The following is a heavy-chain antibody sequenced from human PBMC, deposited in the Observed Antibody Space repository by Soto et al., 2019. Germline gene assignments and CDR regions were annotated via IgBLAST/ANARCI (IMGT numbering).Heavy chain of an antibody. CDR1: GFTFSSYE. CDR3: ERDHKGGYYYYGMDV. J-gene: IGHJ6*02. Sequence: GSLSLSCAASGFTFSSYEMNWVRQAPGKGLEWVSYISSSGSTIYYADSVKGRFTISRDNAKNSLYLQMNSLRAEDTAVYYCERDHKGGYYYYGMDVWGQGTTVTVSS. CDR2: ISSSGSTI. V-gene: IGHV3-48*03.